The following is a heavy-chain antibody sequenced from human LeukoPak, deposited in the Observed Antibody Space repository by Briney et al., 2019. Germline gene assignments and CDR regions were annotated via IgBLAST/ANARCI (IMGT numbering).Heavy chain of an antibody. J-gene: IGHJ3*02. CDR1: GDSVSINSAA. CDR2: TYYRSKWYN. D-gene: IGHD4-23*01. V-gene: IGHV6-1*01. CDR3: AREYGGNSARAFDI. Sequence: SQTLSLTCAISGDSVSINSAAWNWIRQSPSRGLEWLGRTYYRSKWYNDYAVSVKSRITINPDTSMNQFSLQLNSLTPEDTALYYCAREYGGNSARAFDIWGQGTMVIVSS.